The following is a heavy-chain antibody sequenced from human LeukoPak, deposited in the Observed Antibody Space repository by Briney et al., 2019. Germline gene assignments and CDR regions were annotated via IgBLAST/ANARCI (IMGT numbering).Heavy chain of an antibody. CDR3: AKDRGPRYSYGLDV. Sequence: GGSLRLSCATSGFTFSSYGMHWVRQAPGKGPEWVAVIWYDGSSKYYADSVKGRFTISRVDSKNTLYLQMNSLTAEDTAVYYCAKDRGPRYSYGLDVWGQGTTVTVSS. CDR2: IWYDGSSK. CDR1: GFTFSSYG. J-gene: IGHJ6*02. V-gene: IGHV3-33*06.